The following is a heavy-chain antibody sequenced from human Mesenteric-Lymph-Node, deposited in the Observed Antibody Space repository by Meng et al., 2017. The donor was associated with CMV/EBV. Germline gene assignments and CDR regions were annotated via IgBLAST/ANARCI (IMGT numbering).Heavy chain of an antibody. CDR1: GYTFTGYY. D-gene: IGHD6-13*01. CDR2: IIPIFGTA. CDR3: ARNIPGIAAAEFDY. Sequence: SGYTFTGYYMHWVRQAPGQGLEWMGGIIPIFGTANYAQKFQGRVTITTDESTSTAYMELSSLRSEDTAVYYCARNIPGIAAAEFDYWGQGTLVTVSS. J-gene: IGHJ4*02. V-gene: IGHV1-69*05.